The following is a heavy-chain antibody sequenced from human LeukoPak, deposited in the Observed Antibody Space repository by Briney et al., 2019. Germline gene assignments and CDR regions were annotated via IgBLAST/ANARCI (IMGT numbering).Heavy chain of an antibody. Sequence: ASVKVSCKTSGYTFTNYGVSWVRQAPGQGLEWMGWISAYNGYTNYAQKLQVRVTMTTDTSTSTAYMELSRLRSDDTAVYYCARDLLDYGEYYFDYWGQGTLVTVSS. CDR3: ARDLLDYGEYYFDY. J-gene: IGHJ4*02. D-gene: IGHD4-17*01. CDR2: ISAYNGYT. CDR1: GYTFTNYG. V-gene: IGHV1-18*01.